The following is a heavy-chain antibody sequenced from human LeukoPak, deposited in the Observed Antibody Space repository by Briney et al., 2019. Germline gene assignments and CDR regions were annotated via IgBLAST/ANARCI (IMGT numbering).Heavy chain of an antibody. Sequence: GASVKVSCKASGYTFTSYGISWVRQAPGQGLEWMGWISAYNGNTNYAQKLQGRVTMTTDTSTSTAYMELRSLRSDDTAVYSCVRSGYSSSRAYYFDYWGQGTLVTVSS. CDR2: ISAYNGNT. V-gene: IGHV1-18*01. J-gene: IGHJ4*02. CDR1: GYTFTSYG. D-gene: IGHD6-6*01. CDR3: VRSGYSSSRAYYFDY.